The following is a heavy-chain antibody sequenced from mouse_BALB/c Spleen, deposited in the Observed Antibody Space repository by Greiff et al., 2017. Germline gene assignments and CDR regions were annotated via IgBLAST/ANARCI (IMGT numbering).Heavy chain of an antibody. CDR1: GYTFTDYW. J-gene: IGHJ4*01. CDR2: IDTSDSYT. D-gene: IGHD1-1*01. V-gene: IGHV1-69*01. Sequence: QVQLQQPGAELVMPGASVKMSCKASGYTFTDYWMHWVKQRPGQGLEWIGAIDTSDSYTSYNQKFKGKATLTVDESSSTAYMQRSSLTAEDSAVYYCARRGTYYGSSYAMDYWGQGTSVTVSS. CDR3: ARRGTYYGSSYAMDY.